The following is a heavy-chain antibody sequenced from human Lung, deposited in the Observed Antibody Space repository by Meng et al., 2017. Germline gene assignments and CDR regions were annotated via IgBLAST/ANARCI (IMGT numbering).Heavy chain of an antibody. J-gene: IGHJ4*02. D-gene: IGHD6-19*01. Sequence: QVHLQQSGAGLVKPSQTLSPTCAISGDSVSSNSAAWNWIRQSPSRGLEWLGRTNYRSKWYNGYAVSVRSRITINPDTSKNQFSLQLNSVNPEDTAVYFCERSQQWLDSWGQGTLVTVSS. V-gene: IGHV6-1*01. CDR1: GDSVSSNSAA. CDR3: ERSQQWLDS. CDR2: TNYRSKWYN.